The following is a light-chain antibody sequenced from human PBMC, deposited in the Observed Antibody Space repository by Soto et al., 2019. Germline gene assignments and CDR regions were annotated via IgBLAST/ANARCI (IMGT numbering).Light chain of an antibody. CDR1: QSLLYRDGRTY. Sequence: EIVLTQTPLSLSVTPGQAASISCKSTQSLLYRDGRTYFYWYLQKPGQPPQLLIYDVSHRFSGVPDRFSGSASGTDFTLKISRVEAEDIGIYYCMQTVKFPWTFDQGTKVEIK. V-gene: IGKV2D-29*01. CDR3: MQTVKFPWT. CDR2: DVS. J-gene: IGKJ1*01.